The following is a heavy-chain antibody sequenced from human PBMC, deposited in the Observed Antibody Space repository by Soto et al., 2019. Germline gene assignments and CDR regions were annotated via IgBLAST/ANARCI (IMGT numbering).Heavy chain of an antibody. V-gene: IGHV1-69*01. D-gene: IGHD3-10*01. CDR2: IIPNFDTP. CDR3: AVAMVREILIFESSGMHV. J-gene: IGHJ6*02. CDR1: GGSFNNYA. Sequence: QVHLVQSGAEVKKPGSSVKVSCKPSGGSFNNYAVSWVRQAPGQGLEWMGGIIPNFDTPNYAQKFQDRVTIIADESTNTVYMELRSLRSNDTAVYYCAVAMVREILIFESSGMHVWGQGTTVIVSS.